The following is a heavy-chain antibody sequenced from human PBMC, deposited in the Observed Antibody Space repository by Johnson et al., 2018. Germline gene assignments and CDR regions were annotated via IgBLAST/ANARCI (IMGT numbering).Heavy chain of an antibody. CDR2: ISGNRSSI. J-gene: IGHJ6*03. CDR1: GFTFSNAW. V-gene: IGHV3-48*04. CDR3: ARKAYYDYYMEV. Sequence: VQLVESGGGLVKPGGSLRLSCAASGFTFSNAWLTCVSTAPGTGPEWASYISGNRSSIYSADSVKGRFTISRDNAQNSLYLQMKTLGPEDTAVYYCARKAYYDYYMEVWGKGTTVTVSS.